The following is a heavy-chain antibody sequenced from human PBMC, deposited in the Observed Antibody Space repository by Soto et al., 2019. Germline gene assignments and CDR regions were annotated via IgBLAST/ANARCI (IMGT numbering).Heavy chain of an antibody. CDR2: IYWDDEK. CDR3: AHSNRITPPHVMEWYYGMDV. Sequence: QITLKESGPTLVKPTQTLTLTCTFSGFSLSISGVGVGWIRQPPGKALEWLALIYWDDEKRYSPSLKNRLTITKDTSKNQVVLTMINMDPVDTATYYCAHSNRITPPHVMEWYYGMDVWGQGTTVTVSS. J-gene: IGHJ6*02. D-gene: IGHD3-3*01. CDR1: GFSLSISGVG. V-gene: IGHV2-5*02.